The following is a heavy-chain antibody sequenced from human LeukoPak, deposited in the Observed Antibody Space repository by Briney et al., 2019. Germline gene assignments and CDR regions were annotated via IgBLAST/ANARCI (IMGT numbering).Heavy chain of an antibody. Sequence: KPWETLSLTCTVSGGSISSYYWSWIRQPPGKGLEWIGYITYSGSTKPNPSLKSRVTISVDTSKNQFSLKLSSVTAADTAVYYCAADSSSSQNSFDIWGQGTMVTVSS. CDR1: GGSISSYY. D-gene: IGHD6-6*01. V-gene: IGHV4-59*01. CDR3: AADSSSSQNSFDI. J-gene: IGHJ3*02. CDR2: ITYSGST.